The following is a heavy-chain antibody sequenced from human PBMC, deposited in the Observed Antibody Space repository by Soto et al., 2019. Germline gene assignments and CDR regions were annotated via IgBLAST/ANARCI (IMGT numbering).Heavy chain of an antibody. CDR3: ARGYSYGSYWYFDL. D-gene: IGHD5-18*01. CDR2: ITANNGNT. Sequence: QLQLVQSGAEVKNPGASVKVSCKASGFTFSNYGITWVRQAPGQGLEWMGWITANNGNTHFAQNLQGRVTMTTDTSTSTAYMELWRLRSDDTAVYYCARGYSYGSYWYFDLWGRGTLVTVSS. J-gene: IGHJ2*01. CDR1: GFTFSNYG. V-gene: IGHV1-18*04.